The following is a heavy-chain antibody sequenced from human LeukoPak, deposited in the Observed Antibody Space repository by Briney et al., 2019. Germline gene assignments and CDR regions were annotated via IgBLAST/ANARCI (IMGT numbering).Heavy chain of an antibody. CDR1: GGSISSYY. D-gene: IGHD1-26*01. V-gene: IGHV4-4*07. CDR3: ARGSYSTYYFDY. CDR2: IYTSGST. J-gene: IGHJ4*02. Sequence: AETLSLTCTVSGGSISSYYWSWIRQPAGKGLEWIGRIYTSGSTNYNPSLNSRVTMSVDTSKNQFSLKLSSVTAADTAVYYCARGSYSTYYFDYWGQGTLVTVSS.